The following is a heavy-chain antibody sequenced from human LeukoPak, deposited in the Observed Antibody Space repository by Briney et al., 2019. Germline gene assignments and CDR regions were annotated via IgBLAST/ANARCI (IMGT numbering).Heavy chain of an antibody. V-gene: IGHV3-48*03. CDR3: ARDCSSTSCYTPYGMDV. CDR2: ISSSGSTI. D-gene: IGHD2-2*02. J-gene: IGHJ6*02. Sequence: GGSLRLSCAASGFTFSSYEMNWVRRAPGKGLEWVSYISSSGSTIYYADSVKGRFTISRDNAKNSLYLQMNSLRAEDTAVYYCARDCSSTSCYTPYGMDVWGQGTTVTVSS. CDR1: GFTFSSYE.